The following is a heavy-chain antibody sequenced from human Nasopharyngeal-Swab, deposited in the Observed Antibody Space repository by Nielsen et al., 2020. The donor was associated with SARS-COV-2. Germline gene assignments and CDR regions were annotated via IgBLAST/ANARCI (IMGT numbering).Heavy chain of an antibody. CDR2: IYPGDSDT. D-gene: IGHD2-15*01. CDR3: ARQSCSGGSCYFNDAFDI. Sequence: VRQMHGKGLEWMGIIYPGDSDTRYSPSFQGQVTISADKSISTAYLQWSSLKASDTAMYYCARQSCSGGSCYFNDAFDIWGQGTMVTVSS. J-gene: IGHJ3*02. V-gene: IGHV5-51*01.